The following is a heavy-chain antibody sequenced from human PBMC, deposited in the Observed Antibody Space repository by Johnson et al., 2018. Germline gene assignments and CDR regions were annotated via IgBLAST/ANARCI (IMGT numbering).Heavy chain of an antibody. CDR2: ITNTGGNT. J-gene: IGHJ4*02. D-gene: IGHD1-1*01. CDR3: ANLNWNDRSYFNH. CDR1: GFRFGSYA. Sequence: VQLVESGGALVQPGGSLRLSCAASGFRFGSYAMSWLRQAPGRGLEWVSSITNTGGNTYYADFVKGRFIISRDNSKNTLSLHLNSLKVDDAAVYYCANLNWNDRSYFNHWGRGTQVTVSS. V-gene: IGHV3-23*04.